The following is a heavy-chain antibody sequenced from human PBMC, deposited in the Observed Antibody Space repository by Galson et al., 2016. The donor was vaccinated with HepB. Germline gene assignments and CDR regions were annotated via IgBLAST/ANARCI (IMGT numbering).Heavy chain of an antibody. CDR1: GFTFTSYS. D-gene: IGHD3-3*01. V-gene: IGHV3-7*01. Sequence: SLRLSCAASGFTFTSYSMTWVRQAPGKGLEWVGNINRDGSETNYVDSVKGRFTISRDNAKNSLFLQMNSLRDEDTAVYYCARVRFLEWSFDYWGQGTLVSISS. CDR2: INRDGSET. J-gene: IGHJ4*02. CDR3: ARVRFLEWSFDY.